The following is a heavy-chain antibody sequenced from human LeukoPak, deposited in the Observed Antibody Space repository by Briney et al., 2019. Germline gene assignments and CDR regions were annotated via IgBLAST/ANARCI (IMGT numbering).Heavy chain of an antibody. CDR2: IYHSGST. CDR1: GGSISSGGYS. J-gene: IGHJ5*02. Sequence: SETLSLTCAVSGGSISSGGYSWSWIRQPPGKGLEWIGYIYHSGSTYYNPSLKSRVTISVDTSKNQFSLKLSSVTAADTAVYYCAREWGYDILTGYYRTGWFDPWGQGTLVTVSS. V-gene: IGHV4-30-2*01. D-gene: IGHD3-9*01. CDR3: AREWGYDILTGYYRTGWFDP.